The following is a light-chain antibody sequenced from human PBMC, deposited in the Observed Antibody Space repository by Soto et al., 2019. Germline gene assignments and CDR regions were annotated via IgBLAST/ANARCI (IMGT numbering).Light chain of an antibody. J-gene: IGKJ1*01. CDR3: QQYGSSPWT. CDR1: QSVSSSY. V-gene: IGKV3-20*01. Sequence: EIVLTQSPGTLSLSPGERATLSCRASQSVSSSYLAWYQQKPGQAPRLLIYGASSRATGIPDRFSGSGSGTDFTLTISRLEPEDFGVYYFQQYGSSPWTFSQGTKVEIK. CDR2: GAS.